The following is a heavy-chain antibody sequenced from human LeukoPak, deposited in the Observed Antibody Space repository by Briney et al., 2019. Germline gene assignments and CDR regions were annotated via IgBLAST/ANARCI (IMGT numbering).Heavy chain of an antibody. CDR3: ARDYPPAIVVVPAAIPYNWFDP. CDR1: GYTFTSYY. J-gene: IGHJ5*02. D-gene: IGHD2-2*01. CDR2: INPSGGST. V-gene: IGHV1-46*01. Sequence: GASVKVSCKASGYTFTSYYMHWVRQAPGQGLEWMGIINPSGGSTSYAQKFQGRVTMTRDKSTSTVYMELSSLRSEDTAVYYCARDYPPAIVVVPAAIPYNWFDPWGQGTLVTVSS.